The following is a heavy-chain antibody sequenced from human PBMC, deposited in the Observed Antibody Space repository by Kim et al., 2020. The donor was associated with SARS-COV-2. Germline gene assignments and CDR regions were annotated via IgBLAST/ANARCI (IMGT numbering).Heavy chain of an antibody. CDR3: ARDLAQDYGDYLMVDP. V-gene: IGHV4-31*03. D-gene: IGHD4-17*01. CDR1: GGSISSGGYY. J-gene: IGHJ5*02. Sequence: SETLSLTCTVSGGSISSGGYYWSWIRQHPGKGLEWIGYIYYSGSTYYNPSLKSRVTISVDTSKNQFSLKLSSVTAADTAVYYCARDLAQDYGDYLMVDPWGQGTLVTVS. CDR2: IYYSGST.